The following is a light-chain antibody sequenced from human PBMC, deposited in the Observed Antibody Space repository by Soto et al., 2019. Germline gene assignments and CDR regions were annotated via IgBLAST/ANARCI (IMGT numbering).Light chain of an antibody. J-gene: IGLJ1*01. CDR1: SSAVGGYNY. V-gene: IGLV2-14*01. CDR3: CSYTTSNTRQIV. Sequence: QPASVSGSPGQSITISCTGTSSAVGGYNYVSWYQQHPGKAPKFMIYDVSNRPSGVSNRFSGSKSGNTASLTISGLQAEDEADYYCCSYTTSNTRQIVFGTGTKLTVL. CDR2: DVS.